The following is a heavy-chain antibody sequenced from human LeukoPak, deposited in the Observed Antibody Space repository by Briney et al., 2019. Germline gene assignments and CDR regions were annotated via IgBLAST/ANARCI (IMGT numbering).Heavy chain of an antibody. CDR1: GYSINSGYF. J-gene: IGHJ6*04. V-gene: IGHV4-38-2*02. CDR2: IFHSGTT. Sequence: PSETLSATCTVSGYSINSGYFWGWIRQPPGKGLEYIGTIFHSGTTYYNPSLKSRVTISLDTSTNDFSLKLSSVTAADTAVYYCARALRSGSNYFFYGMDVWGKGTTVTVSS. D-gene: IGHD3-10*01. CDR3: ARALRSGSNYFFYGMDV.